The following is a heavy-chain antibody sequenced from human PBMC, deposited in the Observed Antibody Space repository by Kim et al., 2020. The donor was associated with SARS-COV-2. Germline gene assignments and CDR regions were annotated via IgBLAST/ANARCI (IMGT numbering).Heavy chain of an antibody. Sequence: YADSVKGRFTISRDNSKNTLYLQMNSLRAEDTAVYYCAKTGTGAFYYFDYWGQGTLVTVSS. J-gene: IGHJ4*02. CDR3: AKTGTGAFYYFDY. D-gene: IGHD7-27*01. V-gene: IGHV3-23*03.